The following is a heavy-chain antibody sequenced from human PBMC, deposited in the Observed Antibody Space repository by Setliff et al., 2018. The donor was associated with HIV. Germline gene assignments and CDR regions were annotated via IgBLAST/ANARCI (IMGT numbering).Heavy chain of an antibody. J-gene: IGHJ4*02. CDR3: ARHDVVRGAIDN. V-gene: IGHV3-21*01. CDR1: ELTFSNYA. CDR2: LSSSSSYI. D-gene: IGHD3-10*01. Sequence: PGGSLRLSCAASELTFSNYAMTWVRQAPGKGLEWVSSLSSSSSYIYYADSVKGRFTISRDNAKNSLYLQMNSLRAEDTAVYYCARHDVVRGAIDNWGQGTLVTVSS.